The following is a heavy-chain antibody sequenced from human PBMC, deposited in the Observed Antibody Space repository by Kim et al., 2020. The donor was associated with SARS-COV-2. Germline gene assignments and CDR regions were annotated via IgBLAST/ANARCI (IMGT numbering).Heavy chain of an antibody. J-gene: IGHJ5*02. D-gene: IGHD3-3*01. CDR2: IYYSGST. Sequence: SETLSLTCTVSGGSISSSSYYWGWIRQPPGKGLEWIGSIYYSGSTYYNPSLKSRVTISVDTSKNQFSLKLSSVTAADTAVYYCARLLTLENWFDPWGQGTLVTVSS. CDR1: GGSISSSSYY. CDR3: ARLLTLENWFDP. V-gene: IGHV4-39*01.